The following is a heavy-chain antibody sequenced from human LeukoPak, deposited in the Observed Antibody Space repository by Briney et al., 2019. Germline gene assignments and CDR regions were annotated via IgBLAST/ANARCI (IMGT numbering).Heavy chain of an antibody. D-gene: IGHD2-8*01. J-gene: IGHJ6*03. CDR3: AKSAGHCSNGICFTDYYMDV. Sequence: GASVKVSCKASGYTFTGYYIHWVRQAPGQGLEWMGWINPNSGGTHYVQKFQGRVTMTRDTSVSTAYMDLSSVTSDDTAVYFCAKSAGHCSNGICFTDYYMDVWGRGTTVTVSS. CDR1: GYTFTGYY. V-gene: IGHV1-2*02. CDR2: INPNSGGT.